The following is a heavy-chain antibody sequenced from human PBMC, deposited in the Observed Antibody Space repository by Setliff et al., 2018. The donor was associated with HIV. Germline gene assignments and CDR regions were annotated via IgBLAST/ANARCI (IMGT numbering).Heavy chain of an antibody. D-gene: IGHD1-7*01. CDR2: VYSDGSS. CDR3: ARSPYNWNYDTHFDY. CDR1: GSTVSSNY. V-gene: IGHV3-53*01. J-gene: IGHJ4*02. Sequence: HPGGSLRLSCAASGSTVSSNYINWVRQAPGKGLEWVSVVYSDGSSSYADSVKGRFTISRDNSKNTVYLQMNSLRAEDTAVYFCARSPYNWNYDTHFDYWGQGTLVTVSS.